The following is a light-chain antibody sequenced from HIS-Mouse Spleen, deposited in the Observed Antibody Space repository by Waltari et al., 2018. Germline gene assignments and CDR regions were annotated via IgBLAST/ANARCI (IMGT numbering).Light chain of an antibody. Sequence: AIWMTQSPSLLSAYTGDRVTISCRMNQGISMYLAWYQHKPGKAPELLIYAASTLQSGVPSRFSGSGSGTDFTLTISCLQSEDFATYYCQQYYSFPCTFGQGTKVEIK. CDR2: AAS. J-gene: IGKJ1*01. CDR3: QQYYSFPCT. V-gene: IGKV1D-8*02. CDR1: QGISMY.